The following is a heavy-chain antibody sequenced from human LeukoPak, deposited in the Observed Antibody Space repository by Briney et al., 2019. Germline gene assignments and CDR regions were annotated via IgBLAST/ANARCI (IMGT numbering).Heavy chain of an antibody. CDR3: AHSSGYAYGLDY. CDR1: GFSFSTYS. J-gene: IGHJ4*02. V-gene: IGHV3-21*01. D-gene: IGHD5-18*01. CDR2: SSSSSSYI. Sequence: GGSLRLSRAASGFSFSTYSMGWVRQAAGKGLECVSSSSSSSSYIYYADSVKGRFTISRDNARNSLYLQMNSLRAEDTGVYYCAHSSGYAYGLDYWGQGTLVTVSS.